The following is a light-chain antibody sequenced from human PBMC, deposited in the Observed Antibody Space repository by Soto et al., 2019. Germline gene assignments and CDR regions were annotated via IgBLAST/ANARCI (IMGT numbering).Light chain of an antibody. CDR1: SSDVGSYNL. Sequence: QSALTQPASVAGSPGQSITISCTGTSSDVGSYNLVSWYQQHPGKAPKLIIYEGSKRPSGVSNRFSGSKSGNTASLTISGLQAEDEADYYCCSYASSITFVFGGGTKVTV. CDR3: CSYASSITFV. CDR2: EGS. J-gene: IGLJ2*01. V-gene: IGLV2-23*03.